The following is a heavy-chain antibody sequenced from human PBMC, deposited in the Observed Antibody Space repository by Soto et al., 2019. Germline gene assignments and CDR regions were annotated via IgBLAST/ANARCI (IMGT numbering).Heavy chain of an antibody. D-gene: IGHD1-1*01. CDR2: VHYSGNS. CDR1: GGSVTNYY. J-gene: IGHJ5*02. CDR3: ARPLSTTGIA. V-gene: IGHV4-39*01. Sequence: PSETLSLTCSVSGGSVTNYYWAWIRQPPGKGLEWIGSVHYSGNSYYNPSLESRVIISVDTSNNQFFLEMTTMTAADTAMYYCARPLSTTGIAWGQGTLVTVSS.